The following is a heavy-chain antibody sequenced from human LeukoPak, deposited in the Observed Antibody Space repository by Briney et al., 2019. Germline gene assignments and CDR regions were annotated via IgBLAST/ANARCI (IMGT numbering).Heavy chain of an antibody. CDR2: MNPNSGNT. Sequence: ASVKVSCKASGYTFTSYDINWVRQATGQGLEWMGWMNPNSGNTGYAQKFQGRVTMTRNTSISTAYVELSSLRSEDTAVYYCARGPLGTSPITGYYYYYMDVWGKGTTVTVSS. D-gene: IGHD2-2*01. V-gene: IGHV1-8*01. CDR1: GYTFTSYD. CDR3: ARGPLGTSPITGYYYYYMDV. J-gene: IGHJ6*03.